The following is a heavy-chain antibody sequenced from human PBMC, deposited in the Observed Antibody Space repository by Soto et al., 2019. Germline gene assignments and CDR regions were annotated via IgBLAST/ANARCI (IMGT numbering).Heavy chain of an antibody. J-gene: IGHJ4*02. CDR2: IWYDGSNK. D-gene: IGHD1-1*01. V-gene: IGHV3-33*01. CDR3: ARSGTLTGYPFDY. Sequence: QLVESGGGVVQPGRSLRLSCTASGFTFNSYAMHWVRQAPGKGLEWVAVIWYDGSNKYYADSVKGRFTISRDNSKNTLSLQMNSLRAADTAVYYCARSGTLTGYPFDYWGQGTLVTVSS. CDR1: GFTFNSYA.